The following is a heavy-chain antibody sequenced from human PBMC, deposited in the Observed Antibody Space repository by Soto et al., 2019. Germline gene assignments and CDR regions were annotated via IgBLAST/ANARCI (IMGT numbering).Heavy chain of an antibody. D-gene: IGHD3-22*01. J-gene: IGHJ3*02. CDR2: IYPGDSDT. Sequence: PGESLKISCKGSGYSFTSYWIGWVRQMPGKGLEWMGIIYPGDSDTRYSPSFQGQVTISADKSISTAYLQWSSLKASDTAMYYCASKGDYYDSSGYPTGDAFDIWGQGTMVTVSS. V-gene: IGHV5-51*01. CDR3: ASKGDYYDSSGYPTGDAFDI. CDR1: GYSFTSYW.